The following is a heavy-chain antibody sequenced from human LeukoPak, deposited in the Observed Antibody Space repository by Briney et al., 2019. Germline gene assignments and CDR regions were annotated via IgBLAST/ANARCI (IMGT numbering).Heavy chain of an antibody. V-gene: IGHV4-34*01. CDR1: GGSFSGYY. CDR2: INHSGST. Sequence: SETLSLTCAVYGGSFSGYYWSWIRQPPGKGLEWIGEINHSGSTTYNPSLESRVTISVDTSKNQFSLKLSSVTAADTAVYYCAMGITGTNGQLDYWGQGTLVTVSS. J-gene: IGHJ4*02. CDR3: AMGITGTNGQLDY. D-gene: IGHD1-20*01.